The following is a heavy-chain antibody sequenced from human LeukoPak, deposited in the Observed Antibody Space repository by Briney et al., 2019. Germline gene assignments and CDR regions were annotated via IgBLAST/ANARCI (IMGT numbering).Heavy chain of an antibody. V-gene: IGHV1-2*02. Sequence: GASVKVSCKASGYTFTGYYMHWVRQAPGQGLEWMGWINPNSGGTNYAQKFQGRVTMTRDTSISTAYMELSRLRSDDTAVYYCARILSGNPEVGFDYWGQGTLVTVSS. CDR3: ARILSGNPEVGFDY. D-gene: IGHD1-14*01. J-gene: IGHJ4*02. CDR1: GYTFTGYY. CDR2: INPNSGGT.